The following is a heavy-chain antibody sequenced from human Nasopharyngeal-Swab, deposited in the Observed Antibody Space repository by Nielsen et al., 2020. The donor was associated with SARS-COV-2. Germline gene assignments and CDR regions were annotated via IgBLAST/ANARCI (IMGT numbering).Heavy chain of an antibody. J-gene: IGHJ4*02. CDR2: ISATGRPL. D-gene: IGHD5-18*01. V-gene: IGHV3-11*01. CDR3: ARDPDTSLKVDV. CDR1: GFTFSDHQ. Sequence: GGARRLYCAASGFTFSDHQMSWIRKDTGKRLEWIAFISATGRPLYYADSVKGRFTISRDNAKDSLYLQMNSLRAEDTAVYYCARDPDTSLKVDVWGQGTLVTVSS.